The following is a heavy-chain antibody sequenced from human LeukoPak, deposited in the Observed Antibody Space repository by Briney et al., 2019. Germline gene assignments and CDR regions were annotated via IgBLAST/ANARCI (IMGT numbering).Heavy chain of an antibody. CDR2: IIPIFGTA. V-gene: IGHV1-69*01. D-gene: IGHD2-8*02. CDR1: GGTFSSYA. CDR3: ARGPLVPAYYYYYYYMDV. J-gene: IGHJ6*03. Sequence: SVKVSCKASGGTFSSYAISWVRQAPGQGLEWMGGIIPIFGTANYAQKFQGRVTITADESTSTAYMELSSLRSEDTAVYYCARGPLVPAYYYYYYYMDVWGQGTLVTVSS.